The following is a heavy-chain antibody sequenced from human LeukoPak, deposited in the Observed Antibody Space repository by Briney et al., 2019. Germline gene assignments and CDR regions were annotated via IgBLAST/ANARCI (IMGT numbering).Heavy chain of an antibody. D-gene: IGHD5-12*01. CDR2: IYPGESDT. V-gene: IGHV5-51*01. CDR1: GYSSTSYL. J-gene: IGHJ3*02. Sequence: GASLITSRKSAGYSSTSYLLGGVRQMAGRLVEWMGIIYPGESDTTFTPSFQGQVTTSAEKSITTAYLQWNSLKASDTAMYYCARHLFSLVAAIAGAFDIWGQGTTVTVSS. CDR3: ARHLFSLVAAIAGAFDI.